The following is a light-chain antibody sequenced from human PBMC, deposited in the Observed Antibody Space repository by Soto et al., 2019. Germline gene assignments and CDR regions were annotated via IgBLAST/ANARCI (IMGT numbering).Light chain of an antibody. Sequence: DIVMTQSPDSLAVSLGERATINCKSSQSVLYSSSNKNYLAWYQQKPGQPPRLLIDWASTRKSGVPDRFSGSGSGTDFTLTISSLQAEDVAVYYCQQYYTTPPWTFGQGTKVEIK. CDR2: WAS. V-gene: IGKV4-1*01. CDR1: QSVLYSSSNKNY. CDR3: QQYYTTPPWT. J-gene: IGKJ1*01.